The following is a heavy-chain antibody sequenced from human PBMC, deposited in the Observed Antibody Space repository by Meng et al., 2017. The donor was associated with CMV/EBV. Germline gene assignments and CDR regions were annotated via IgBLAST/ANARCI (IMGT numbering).Heavy chain of an antibody. J-gene: IGHJ5*02. CDR3: TSDNVMVGLVSWFDP. V-gene: IGHV6-1*02. CDR2: TYNRTKRYN. Sequence: QLGQCGPGLVEPSQTLSPTCAISGDCGCSISAAWSRIRRYPSRGLEWLIRTYNRTKRYNDYAVSVNRLITTNPDTSKHHFPMQLTVVTAEDTVVYCSTSDNVMVGLVSWFDPWGQGTLVTVSS. CDR1: GDCGCSISAA. D-gene: IGHD2-15*01.